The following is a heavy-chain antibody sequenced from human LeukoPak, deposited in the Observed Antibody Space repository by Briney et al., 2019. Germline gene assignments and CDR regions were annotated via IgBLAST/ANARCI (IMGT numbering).Heavy chain of an antibody. D-gene: IGHD3-22*01. Sequence: PSETLSLTCAVYGGSFSGYYWSWIRQPPGKGLEWIGEINHSGSTNYNPSLKSRVTISVDTSKNQFSLKLSSVTAADTAVYYCAGRDYYDSSGHYDYWGQGTLATVSS. CDR3: AGRDYYDSSGHYDY. CDR2: INHSGST. CDR1: GGSFSGYY. J-gene: IGHJ4*02. V-gene: IGHV4-34*01.